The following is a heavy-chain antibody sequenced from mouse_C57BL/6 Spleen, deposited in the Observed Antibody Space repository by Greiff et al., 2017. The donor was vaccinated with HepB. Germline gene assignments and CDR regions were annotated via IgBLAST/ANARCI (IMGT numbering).Heavy chain of an antibody. CDR1: GYTFTDYN. Sequence: DVHLVESGPELVKPGASVKIPCKASGYTFTDYNMDWVKQSHGKSLEWIGDINPNNGGTIYNQKFKGKATLTVDKSSSTAYMELRSLTSEDTAVYYCARTEGVYYAMDYWGQGTSVTVSS. CDR3: ARTEGVYYAMDY. CDR2: INPNNGGT. V-gene: IGHV1-18*01. J-gene: IGHJ4*01.